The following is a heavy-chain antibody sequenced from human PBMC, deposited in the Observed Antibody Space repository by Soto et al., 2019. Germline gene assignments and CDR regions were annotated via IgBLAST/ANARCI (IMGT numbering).Heavy chain of an antibody. J-gene: IGHJ6*03. Sequence: GGSLRLSCAASGFTFSSYAISWVRQAPGKGLEWVSAISGSGGSTYYADSVKGRFTISRDNSKNTLYLQMNSLRAEDTAVYYCAKFGCSGGSCYSDYYYYMDVWGKGTTVTVSS. CDR2: ISGSGGST. D-gene: IGHD2-15*01. V-gene: IGHV3-23*01. CDR1: GFTFSSYA. CDR3: AKFGCSGGSCYSDYYYYMDV.